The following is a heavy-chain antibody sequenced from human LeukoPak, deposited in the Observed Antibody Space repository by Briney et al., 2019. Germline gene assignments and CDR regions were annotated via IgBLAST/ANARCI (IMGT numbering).Heavy chain of an antibody. V-gene: IGHV4-34*01. CDR2: INHSGST. CDR3: ARGPPDFWGGSPYFDY. J-gene: IGHJ4*02. D-gene: IGHD3-3*01. Sequence: SETLSLTCAVYGGSFSGYYWSWIRQPPGKGLEWIGEINHSGSTNYNPSLKSRVTISVDTSKNQFSLKLSSVTAADTAVYYCARGPPDFWGGSPYFDYGAREP. CDR1: GGSFSGYY.